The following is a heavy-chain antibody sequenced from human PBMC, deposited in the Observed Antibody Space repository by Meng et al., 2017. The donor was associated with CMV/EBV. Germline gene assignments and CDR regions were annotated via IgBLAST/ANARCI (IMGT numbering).Heavy chain of an antibody. CDR1: GFTFSSYS. V-gene: IGHV3-21*01. D-gene: IGHD2-2*01. CDR2: ISSSSSYI. Sequence: GGSLRLSCAASGFTFSSYSMNWVRQAPGKGLEWVSSISSSSSYIYYADSVKGRFTISRDNAKNSLYLQMNSLRAEDTAVYYCARRHCSSTSCPPYYGMDVWGQGTTVTVSS. J-gene: IGHJ6*02. CDR3: ARRHCSSTSCPPYYGMDV.